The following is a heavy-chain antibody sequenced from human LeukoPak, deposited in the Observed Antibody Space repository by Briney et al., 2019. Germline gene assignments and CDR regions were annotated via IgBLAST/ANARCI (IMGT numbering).Heavy chain of an antibody. CDR2: IKQDGSEK. Sequence: GGSLRLSCAASGFTFGSYAMTWVRQAPGKGLEWVANIKQDGSEKYYVDSVKGRFTISRDNAKNSLYLQMNSLRAEDTAVYYCARVGSEQWLVYFDYWGQGTLVTVSS. V-gene: IGHV3-7*03. D-gene: IGHD6-19*01. CDR3: ARVGSEQWLVYFDY. J-gene: IGHJ4*02. CDR1: GFTFGSYA.